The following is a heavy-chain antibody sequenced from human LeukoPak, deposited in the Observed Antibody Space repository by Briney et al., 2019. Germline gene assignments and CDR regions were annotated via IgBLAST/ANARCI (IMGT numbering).Heavy chain of an antibody. J-gene: IGHJ4*02. D-gene: IGHD2-2*01. CDR2: LSGTGGST. CDR1: GFTFSSYA. V-gene: IGHV3-23*01. CDR3: AKEARYATSWVDY. Sequence: GGSLRLCCTASGFTFSSYAMNWDRQAPGKGLDWVSGLSGTGGSTYYADSVKGRFTISRDNSKNTLFLQMSSLRAEDTAVYYCAKEARYATSWVDYWGQGTLVTVSS.